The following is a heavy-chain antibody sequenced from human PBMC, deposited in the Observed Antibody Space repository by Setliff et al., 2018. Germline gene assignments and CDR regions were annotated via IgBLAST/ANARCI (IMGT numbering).Heavy chain of an antibody. CDR3: ARGGSLVAVAGLTDY. D-gene: IGHD6-19*01. CDR2: INWNGGST. V-gene: IGHV3-20*04. Sequence: PGGSLRLSCAASGFTFTSYAMSWVRQAPGKGLEWVSGINWNGGSTGYADSVKGRFTISRDNAKNSLYLQMNSLRAEDTALYYCARGGSLVAVAGLTDYWGQGTLVTVSS. CDR1: GFTFTSYA. J-gene: IGHJ4*02.